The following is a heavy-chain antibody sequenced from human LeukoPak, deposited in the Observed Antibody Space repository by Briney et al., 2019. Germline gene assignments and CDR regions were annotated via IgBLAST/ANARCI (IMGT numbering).Heavy chain of an antibody. D-gene: IGHD3-16*02. CDR3: ARGASYVWGSYRYGEYFQH. V-gene: IGHV4-61*02. Sequence: SETLSLTCTVSGGSISSGSYYWSWIRQPAGKGLEWIGRIYTSGSTNYNPSLKSRVTISVDTSKNQFSLKLSSVTAADTAVYYCARGASYVWGSYRYGEYFQHWGQGTLVTVSS. CDR1: GGSISSGSYY. J-gene: IGHJ1*01. CDR2: IYTSGST.